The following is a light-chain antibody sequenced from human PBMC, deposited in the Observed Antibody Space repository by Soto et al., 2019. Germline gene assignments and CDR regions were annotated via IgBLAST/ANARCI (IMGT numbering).Light chain of an antibody. CDR1: QSISSY. CDR2: AAS. CDR3: QPSYSPPWT. J-gene: IGKJ1*01. V-gene: IGKV1-39*01. Sequence: DIQRTHSPSGLSASVGDRVTSTFLASQSISSYLNWYQQKPGKDAKLLIYAASSLQSGVPSRFSGRGSGPAFTITISSLQTEAFANYYCQPSYSPPWTFGPGTQVDIK.